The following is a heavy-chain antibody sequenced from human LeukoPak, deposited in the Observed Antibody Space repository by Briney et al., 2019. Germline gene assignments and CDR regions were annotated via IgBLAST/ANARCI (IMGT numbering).Heavy chain of an antibody. J-gene: IGHJ6*02. CDR3: ARDHAGGWYHDYYYGMDV. CDR1: GYTLTELS. Sequence: ASVKVSCKVSGYTLTELSMHWVRQAPGKGLEWMGGFDPEDGETIYAQKLQGRVTMTTDTSTSTAYMELRSLRSDDTAVYYCARDHAGGWYHDYYYGMDVWGQGTTVTVSS. CDR2: FDPEDGET. V-gene: IGHV1-24*01. D-gene: IGHD6-19*01.